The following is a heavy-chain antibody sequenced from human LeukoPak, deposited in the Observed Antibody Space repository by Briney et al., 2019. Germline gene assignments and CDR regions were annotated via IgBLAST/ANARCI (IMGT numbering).Heavy chain of an antibody. V-gene: IGHV1-2*02. J-gene: IGHJ4*02. D-gene: IGHD2-2*01. Sequence: ASVKVSCKASGYTFTDYYMHWVRQAPGQGFEWMGWINPNDGDTNYAQKFQGRVTMTRDTSISTAHMEVSRLRSDDTAVYYCARANFPYCSSSTCLFDYWGQGTLVTVSS. CDR2: INPNDGDT. CDR3: ARANFPYCSSSTCLFDY. CDR1: GYTFTDYY.